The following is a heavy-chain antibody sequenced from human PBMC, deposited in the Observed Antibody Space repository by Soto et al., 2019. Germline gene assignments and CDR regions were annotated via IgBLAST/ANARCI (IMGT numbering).Heavy chain of an antibody. CDR2: TYYRSKWYN. D-gene: IGHD2-2*02. Sequence: SQTLSLTCAISGDSVSSNSAAWNWIRQSPSRGLEWLGRTYYRSKWYNDYAVSVKSRITINPDTSKNQFSLQRNSVTPEATAVYYCARVLLYCSTTSCYNGMDVWGQGTTVTVSS. V-gene: IGHV6-1*01. CDR1: GDSVSSNSAA. CDR3: ARVLLYCSTTSCYNGMDV. J-gene: IGHJ6*02.